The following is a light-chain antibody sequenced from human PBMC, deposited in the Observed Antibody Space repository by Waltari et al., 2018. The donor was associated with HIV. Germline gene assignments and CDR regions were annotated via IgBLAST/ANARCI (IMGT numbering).Light chain of an antibody. CDR2: EVN. J-gene: IGLJ2*01. CDR1: SSDIGAYNY. V-gene: IGLV2-8*01. Sequence: SALTQPPSASGSPGQSVTISCTGTSSDIGAYNYVSWYQQRPGKAPKLMIFEVNKRPSGVPDRFSGSKSDNTACLTVSGLQADDEADYFCSSYAGSKNLLIVAGGTKLTVL. CDR3: SSYAGSKNLLI.